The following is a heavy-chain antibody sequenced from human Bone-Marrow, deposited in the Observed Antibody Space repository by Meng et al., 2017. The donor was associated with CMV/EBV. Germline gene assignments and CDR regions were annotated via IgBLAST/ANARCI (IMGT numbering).Heavy chain of an antibody. V-gene: IGHV3-33*01. Sequence: GGSLRLSCAASGFTFSSYGMHWVRQAPGKGLEWVAVIWYDGSNKYYADSVKGRFTISRDNSKNTLYLQMNSLRAEDTAVYYCARSSSVGASYYYYGMDVWGQGNTVNVPS. J-gene: IGHJ6*02. D-gene: IGHD1-26*01. CDR1: GFTFSSYG. CDR2: IWYDGSNK. CDR3: ARSSSVGASYYYYGMDV.